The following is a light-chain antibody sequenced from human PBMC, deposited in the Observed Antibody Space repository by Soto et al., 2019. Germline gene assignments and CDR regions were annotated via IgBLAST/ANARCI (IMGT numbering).Light chain of an antibody. Sequence: QSVVTQPPSASGTPGQRVTISCSGSSANIGSHTVNWYQQLPGTTPKLLIYIDNQRPSGVPDRFSGSKSGTSASLAISGLQSEDEADYYCSAWDGSLFGVVFGGGTKLTVL. V-gene: IGLV1-44*01. J-gene: IGLJ2*01. CDR1: SANIGSHT. CDR2: IDN. CDR3: SAWDGSLFGVV.